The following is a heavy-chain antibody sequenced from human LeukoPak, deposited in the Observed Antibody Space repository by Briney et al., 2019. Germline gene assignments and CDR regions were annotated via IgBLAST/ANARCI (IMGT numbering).Heavy chain of an antibody. V-gene: IGHV3-30*03. CDR1: GFTFSSYG. D-gene: IGHD1-26*01. Sequence: PGRSLRLSCAASGFTFSSYGMHWVRQAPGKGLEWVAVISYDGSNKYYADSVKGRFTISRDNSKNTLNVQMNSLRAEDTAVYYCATLPGGGSPHSADYWGQGTLATVSS. CDR3: ATLPGGGSPHSADY. J-gene: IGHJ4*02. CDR2: ISYDGSNK.